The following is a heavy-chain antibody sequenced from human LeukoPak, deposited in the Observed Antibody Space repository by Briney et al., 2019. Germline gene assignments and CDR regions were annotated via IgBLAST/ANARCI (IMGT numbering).Heavy chain of an antibody. Sequence: PGGSLRLSCAVSGFTFTSYSMTWVRQAPGKGLEWVSAISGGYTTTYYADSVKGRFTLSRDDSKNTLYLQMNSLRVNDTAVYYCARRRYTYGGEFDYWGQGTLVTVSS. CDR3: ARRRYTYGGEFDY. D-gene: IGHD5-18*01. J-gene: IGHJ4*02. V-gene: IGHV3-23*01. CDR2: ISGGYTTT. CDR1: GFTFTSYS.